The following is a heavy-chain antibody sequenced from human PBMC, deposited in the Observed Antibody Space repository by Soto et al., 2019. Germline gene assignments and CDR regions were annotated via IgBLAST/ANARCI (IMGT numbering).Heavy chain of an antibody. V-gene: IGHV4-4*07. J-gene: IGHJ3*02. CDR3: ARGENYYASSGLDAFDI. D-gene: IGHD3-22*01. Sequence: RSLTCTVSGGSISSYYWSWIRQPAGKGLEWVGRIYTSGSTNYNPSLKSRVTMSVDTSKNQFSLKLSSVTAADTAVYYCARGENYYASSGLDAFDIWGQGTMVTVSS. CDR2: IYTSGST. CDR1: GGSISSYY.